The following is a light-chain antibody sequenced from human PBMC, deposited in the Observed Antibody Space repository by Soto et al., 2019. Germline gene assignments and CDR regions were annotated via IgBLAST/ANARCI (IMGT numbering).Light chain of an antibody. CDR1: QSVSSSY. Sequence: EIVLTPSPGPLSLSPVERATLSCRASQSVSSSYLAWYQQKPGQPPRLLIYGASSRATGIPDRFSGSGSGTDFTLTISRLEPEDLAVYYCLQYGNSPETFGQGTKVDI. CDR3: LQYGNSPET. V-gene: IGKV3-20*01. J-gene: IGKJ1*01. CDR2: GAS.